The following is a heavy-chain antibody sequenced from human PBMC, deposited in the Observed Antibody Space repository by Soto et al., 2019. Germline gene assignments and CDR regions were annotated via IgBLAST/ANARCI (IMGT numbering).Heavy chain of an antibody. J-gene: IGHJ5*02. CDR1: GFAFSRYW. D-gene: IGHD3-16*01. CDR2: INPAGTIT. CDR3: TSDTFGLRDT. V-gene: IGHV3-74*01. Sequence: LRSSCAASGFAFSRYWVHWVRQTPGKGLVWVSRINPAGTITNYADSVEGRFTISRDNADSALFLQMNSLSAEDTAIYYCTSDTFGLRDTWVQGTLGTVSS.